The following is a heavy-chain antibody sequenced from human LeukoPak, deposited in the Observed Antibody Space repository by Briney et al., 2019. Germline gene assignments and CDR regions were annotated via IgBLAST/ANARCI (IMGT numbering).Heavy chain of an antibody. J-gene: IGHJ5*02. Sequence: ASVKVSCKASGYTFTGYYMHWVRQAPGQGLEWMGWINPNSGGTNYAQKFQGRVTMTRDTSISTAYMELSRLRSDDTAVYYCARETLLWFGELSYWFDPWGQGTLVTASS. CDR2: INPNSGGT. CDR3: ARETLLWFGELSYWFDP. V-gene: IGHV1-2*02. D-gene: IGHD3-10*01. CDR1: GYTFTGYY.